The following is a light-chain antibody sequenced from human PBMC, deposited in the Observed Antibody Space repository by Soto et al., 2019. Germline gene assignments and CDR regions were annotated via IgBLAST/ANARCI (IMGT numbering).Light chain of an antibody. J-gene: IGKJ5*01. V-gene: IGKV3D-20*02. Sequence: ELVLTQSPGTLSLSPGERATLSCRASQSLSSSYLAWYQQKPGQAPRLLIYGTSTRATGIPARFSGSGSGTDFTLTVSSLEPEDFALYYCQQRSNRITFGQGTRLEIK. CDR2: GTS. CDR1: QSLSSSY. CDR3: QQRSNRIT.